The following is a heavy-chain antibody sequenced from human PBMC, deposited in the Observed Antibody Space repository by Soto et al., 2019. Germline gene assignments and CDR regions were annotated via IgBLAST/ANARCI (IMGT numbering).Heavy chain of an antibody. Sequence: PGGSLRLSCAASGFTFSSYGMHWVRQAPGKGLEWVAVIWYDGSNKYYADSVKGRFTISRDNSKNTLYLQMNSLRAEDTAVYYCESSSPTGYNVFDYWGQGTLVTVSS. CDR2: IWYDGSNK. CDR3: ESSSPTGYNVFDY. CDR1: GFTFSSYG. V-gene: IGHV3-33*01. D-gene: IGHD1-1*01. J-gene: IGHJ4*02.